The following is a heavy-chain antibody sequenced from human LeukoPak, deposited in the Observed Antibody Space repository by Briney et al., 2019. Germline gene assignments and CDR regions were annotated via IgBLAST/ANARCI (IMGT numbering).Heavy chain of an antibody. CDR3: SRQLEE. V-gene: IGHV3-7*03. J-gene: IGHJ4*02. D-gene: IGHD1-1*01. CDR1: GFIFNNYW. CDR2: IKYDGTTK. Sequence: WGSLRLSCAASGFIFNNYWMDWVRQTPGKGLEWVANIKYDGTTKYYVDSVKGRFTISRDSDKKLLYLQMNNLRAEDMAVYFCSRQLEEWGQGTLVTVSS.